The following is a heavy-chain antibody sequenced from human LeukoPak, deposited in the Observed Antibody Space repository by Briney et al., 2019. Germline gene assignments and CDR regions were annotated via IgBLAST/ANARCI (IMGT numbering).Heavy chain of an antibody. J-gene: IGHJ4*02. V-gene: IGHV3-23*01. Sequence: GGSLRLSCAASGFTFSSYAMSWVRQAPGKGLEWASAISGSGGSTYYADSVKGRFTISRDNSKNTLDLQMNSLRAEDTAVYYCAKDRDIAARPYFDYWGQGTLVTVSS. CDR2: ISGSGGST. CDR3: AKDRDIAARPYFDY. CDR1: GFTFSSYA. D-gene: IGHD6-6*01.